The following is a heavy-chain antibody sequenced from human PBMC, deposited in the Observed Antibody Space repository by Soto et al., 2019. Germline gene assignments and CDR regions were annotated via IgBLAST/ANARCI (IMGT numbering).Heavy chain of an antibody. D-gene: IGHD4-17*01. CDR2: VDPNGGGS. CDR3: ATWVDYGDFEGFDF. CDR1: GYRFTDYK. Sequence: ASVKVSCKTSGYRFTDYKLHWVRQAPGQGLEWMGWVDPNGGGSNSAQKFQGSVTMTWDTSITTAYLDLTRLTTNDTATYFCATWVDYGDFEGFDFWGQGTLVTVSS. J-gene: IGHJ4*02. V-gene: IGHV1-2*04.